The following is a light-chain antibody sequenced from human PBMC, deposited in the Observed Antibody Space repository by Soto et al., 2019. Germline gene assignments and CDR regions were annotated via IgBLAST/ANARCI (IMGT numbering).Light chain of an antibody. Sequence: SYELTQPPSGSVAPGKTARITCGGNNIGRKSVHWYQHKPGQAPVLVIYYDSDLPSGIPERFSGSNSGNTATMTISRVEAGDEAEYYWQVWDSSSDHVVFGGGNKLTVL. J-gene: IGLJ2*01. CDR3: QVWDSSSDHVV. V-gene: IGLV3-21*04. CDR1: NIGRKS. CDR2: YDS.